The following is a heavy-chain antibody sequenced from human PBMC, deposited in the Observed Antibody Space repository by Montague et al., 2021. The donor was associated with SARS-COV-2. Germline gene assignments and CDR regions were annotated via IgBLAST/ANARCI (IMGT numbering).Heavy chain of an antibody. CDR2: IYYSGST. D-gene: IGHD3-9*01. CDR3: ARDLLRYFDWSTALLYYYYYGMDV. J-gene: IGHJ6*02. Sequence: TLSLTCTVSGGSISSGDYYWSWIRQHPGKGLEWIGYIYYSGSTYYNPSLKSRVTISVDTSKNQFSLKLSSVTAADTAVYYCARDLLRYFDWSTALLYYYYYGMDVWGQGTTVTVSS. CDR1: GGSISSGDYY. V-gene: IGHV4-31*03.